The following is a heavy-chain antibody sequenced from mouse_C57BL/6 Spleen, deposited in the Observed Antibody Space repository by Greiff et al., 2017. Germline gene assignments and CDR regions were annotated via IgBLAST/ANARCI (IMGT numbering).Heavy chain of an antibody. CDR3: AREAGGPGFAY. J-gene: IGHJ3*01. Sequence: QVQLQQPGAELVRPGSSVKLSCKASGYTFTSYWMHWVKQRPIQGLEWIGNIDPSDSETHYNQKFKDKATLTVDKSSSTAYMQLSSLTSADSAVYYWAREAGGPGFAYWGQGTLVTVSA. CDR2: IDPSDSET. CDR1: GYTFTSYW. V-gene: IGHV1-52*01. D-gene: IGHD1-1*02.